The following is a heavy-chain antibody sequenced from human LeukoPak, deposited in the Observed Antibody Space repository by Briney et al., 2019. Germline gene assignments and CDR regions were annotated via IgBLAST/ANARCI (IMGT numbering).Heavy chain of an antibody. CDR2: IYYSGST. CDR3: ARAAYYDILTGYYGTHAFDI. CDR1: GGSISSSSYY. J-gene: IGHJ3*02. V-gene: IGHV4-39*07. Sequence: SETLSLTCTVSGGSISSSSYYWGWIRQPPGKGLEWIGSIYYSGSTYYNPSLKSRVTISVDTSKNQFSLKLSSVTAADTAVYYCARAAYYDILTGYYGTHAFDIWGQGTMATVSS. D-gene: IGHD3-9*01.